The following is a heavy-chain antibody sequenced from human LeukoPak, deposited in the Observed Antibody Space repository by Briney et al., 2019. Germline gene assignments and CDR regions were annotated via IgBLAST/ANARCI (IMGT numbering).Heavy chain of an antibody. Sequence: ASVKVSCKASGYTFTSYGMSWVRQAPGQGLEWMGWISAYNGNTNYAQKFQGRGTMTTDTSTSTTYMELRSLRSDDTAVYYCARDLGSSGWYWFDPWGQGTLVTVSS. CDR3: ARDLGSSGWYWFDP. J-gene: IGHJ5*02. V-gene: IGHV1-18*01. CDR2: ISAYNGNT. CDR1: GYTFTSYG. D-gene: IGHD6-19*01.